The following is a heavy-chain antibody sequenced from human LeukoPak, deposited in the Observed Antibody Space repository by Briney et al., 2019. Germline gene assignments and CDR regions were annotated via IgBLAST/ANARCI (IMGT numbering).Heavy chain of an antibody. CDR2: IFYSGTT. D-gene: IGHD3-9*01. V-gene: IGHV4-39*01. Sequence: PSETLSLTCTVSGDSSGITGYYCGWIRQPPGKGLEWNGSIFYSGTTFSNPSLTGRVTISVDRSNNQISLNLTSVTAADTAVYYCARHRPTSRYFDLSFEYWGQGNLVTVSS. CDR1: GDSSGITGYY. J-gene: IGHJ4*02. CDR3: ARHRPTSRYFDLSFEY.